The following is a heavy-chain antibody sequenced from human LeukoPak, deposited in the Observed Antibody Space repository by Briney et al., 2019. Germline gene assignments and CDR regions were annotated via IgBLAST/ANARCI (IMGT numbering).Heavy chain of an antibody. CDR3: ARLYDFWSGPEGYNWFDP. D-gene: IGHD3-3*01. Sequence: ASVKVSCKASGYSFTTYAIHWVRQAPGQRLEWMGGINADKGNTKYSQKFQGRVTITRDTSASTAYMELSSLRSEDTAVYYCARLYDFWSGPEGYNWFDPWGQGTLVTVSS. V-gene: IGHV1-3*01. CDR2: INADKGNT. CDR1: GYSFTTYA. J-gene: IGHJ5*02.